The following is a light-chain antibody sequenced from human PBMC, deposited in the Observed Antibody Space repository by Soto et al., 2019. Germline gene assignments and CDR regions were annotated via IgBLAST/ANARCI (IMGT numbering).Light chain of an antibody. CDR2: DVS. J-gene: IGLJ1*01. CDR3: CSYTSISTYV. CDR1: SSDVGSDYNY. V-gene: IGLV2-14*03. Sequence: QSVLTQPASVSGSPGQSIAISCTGTSSDVGSDYNYVSWYQQHPGKAPKLMVYDVSTRPSGVSNRFSGSKSGTTASLTISWLQAEDEADYYCCSYTSISTYVFGTGTKVT.